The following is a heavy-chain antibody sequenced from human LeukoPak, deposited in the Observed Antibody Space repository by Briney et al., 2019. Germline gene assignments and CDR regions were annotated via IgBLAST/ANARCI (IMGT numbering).Heavy chain of an antibody. J-gene: IGHJ3*02. V-gene: IGHV1-58*02. CDR2: IVVGSGNT. D-gene: IGHD5-18*01. CDR1: GFTFTSSA. CDR3: AADLDGYSYGYDAFDI. Sequence: SVKVSCKASGFTFTSSAMQWVRQARGQRLEWIGWIVVGSGNTNYAQKFQERVTITGDMSTSTAYMELSSLRSEDTAVYYCAADLDGYSYGYDAFDIWGQGTMVTVSS.